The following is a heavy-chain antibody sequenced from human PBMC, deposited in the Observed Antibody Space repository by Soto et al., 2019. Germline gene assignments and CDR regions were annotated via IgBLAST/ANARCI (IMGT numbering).Heavy chain of an antibody. D-gene: IGHD5-18*01. CDR2: ISGSGGST. CDR1: GFTFSSYW. Sequence: GGSLRLSCAASGFTFSSYWMRWVRQAPGKGLEWVSAISGSGGSTYHADSVKGRFTISRDDSKNTVFLQVNSLRAEDTAVYYCARAYSYRFDYWGQGTLVTVSS. V-gene: IGHV3-23*01. CDR3: ARAYSYRFDY. J-gene: IGHJ4*02.